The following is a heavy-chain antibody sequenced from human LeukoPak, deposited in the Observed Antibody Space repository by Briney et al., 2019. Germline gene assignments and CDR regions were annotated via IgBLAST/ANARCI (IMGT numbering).Heavy chain of an antibody. CDR3: ARLTDLYYYDSSGYYYFDY. D-gene: IGHD3-22*01. CDR2: IRAFKCNT. J-gene: IGHJ4*02. Sequence: APVKGSCKAFGFTFTSSGISWVGQAPGQRLWWVGWIRAFKCNTNYAQKLQGRVTMTTDTSTSTAYMELRSLRSDDTAVYYCARLTDLYYYDSSGYYYFDYWGQGTLVTVSS. V-gene: IGHV1-18*01. CDR1: GFTFTSSG.